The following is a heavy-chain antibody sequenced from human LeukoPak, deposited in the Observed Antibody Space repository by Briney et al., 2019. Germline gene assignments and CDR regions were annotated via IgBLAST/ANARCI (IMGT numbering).Heavy chain of an antibody. V-gene: IGHV3-23*01. CDR2: IRGGGANP. CDR3: AKCSYTYGNDAYDI. J-gene: IGHJ3*02. CDR1: RFTFSNFA. D-gene: IGHD5-18*01. Sequence: GGSLRLSCAASRFTFSNFAMNWVRQAPGKGLEWVSSIRGGGANPHYADSVKGRFTISRDNSKNTLYMEMNSLRAEDTAVYYCAKCSYTYGNDAYDIWGQGTMVTVSS.